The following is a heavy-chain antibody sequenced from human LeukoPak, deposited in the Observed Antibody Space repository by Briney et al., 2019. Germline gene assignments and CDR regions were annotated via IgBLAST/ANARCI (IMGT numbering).Heavy chain of an antibody. V-gene: IGHV4-59*01. CDR1: GGSISSYY. J-gene: IGHJ4*02. D-gene: IGHD3-3*01. CDR2: IYYSGST. Sequence: PSETLSLTCTVSGGSISSYYWSWIRQPPGKGLKWIGYIYYSGSTNYNPSLKSRVTISVDTSKNQFSLKLSSVTAADTAVYYCARGFSTYYDFWSGPDLDYWGQGTLVTVSS. CDR3: ARGFSTYYDFWSGPDLDY.